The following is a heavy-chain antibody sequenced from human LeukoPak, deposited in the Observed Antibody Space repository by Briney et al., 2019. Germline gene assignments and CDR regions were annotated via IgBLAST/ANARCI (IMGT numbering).Heavy chain of an antibody. CDR2: IKQDGSER. CDR3: AGAVREQQP. CDR1: GITFSNYW. Sequence: GGSLRLSCAASGITFSNYWMNWVRQAPGKGLEWVANIKQDGSERYYVDSVKGRFTISRDNAKKSLYLQMNSLRAEDTAVYYCAGAVREQQPWGRGTLVTVSS. J-gene: IGHJ5*02. D-gene: IGHD6-13*01. V-gene: IGHV3-7*01.